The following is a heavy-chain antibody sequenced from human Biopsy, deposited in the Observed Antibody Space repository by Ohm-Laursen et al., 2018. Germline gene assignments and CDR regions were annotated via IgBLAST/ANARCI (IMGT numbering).Heavy chain of an antibody. CDR2: NIPILGTG. V-gene: IGHV1-69*06. J-gene: IGHJ1*01. CDR1: GGTFSNYG. Sequence: ASVKVSCKAPGGTFSNYGVNWVRQAPGQGPEWLGGNIPILGTGNYAQKFQDRVTVAADTSTSTATMELRSLRSDDTAMYYCATKLTGYFHHWGQGTLVIVSS. D-gene: IGHD3-9*01. CDR3: ATKLTGYFHH.